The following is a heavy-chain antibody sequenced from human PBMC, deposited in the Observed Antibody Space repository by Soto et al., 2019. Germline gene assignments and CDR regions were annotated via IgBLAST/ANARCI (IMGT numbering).Heavy chain of an antibody. Sequence: GASVKVSCKVSGYTLTELSMHWVRQAPGQGLEWMGIINPSGGSTSYAQKFQGRVTMTRDTSTSTVYTELSSLRSEDTAVYYCARTKESWYQSSYGMDVWGQGTTVTVSS. CDR2: INPSGGST. V-gene: IGHV1-46*01. J-gene: IGHJ6*02. CDR1: GYTLTELS. D-gene: IGHD2-2*01. CDR3: ARTKESWYQSSYGMDV.